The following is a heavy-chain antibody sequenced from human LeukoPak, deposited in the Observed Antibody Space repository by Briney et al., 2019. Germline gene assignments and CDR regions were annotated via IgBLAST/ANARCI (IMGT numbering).Heavy chain of an antibody. CDR3: ARGAGSWYAEIDY. D-gene: IGHD6-13*01. Sequence: SETLSLTCTVPGGSISSHYWRWIRQPPGKGREGGVYIYSSRLTNSIPSLKSPVTISVDTSKTPFSLKLSSVTAADTAVYCCARGAGSWYAEIDYSGPGTLVTVSS. CDR1: GGSISSHY. CDR2: IYSSRLT. J-gene: IGHJ4*02. V-gene: IGHV4-59*11.